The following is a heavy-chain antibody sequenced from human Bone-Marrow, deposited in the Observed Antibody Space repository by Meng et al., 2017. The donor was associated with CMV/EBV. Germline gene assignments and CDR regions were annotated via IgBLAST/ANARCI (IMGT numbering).Heavy chain of an antibody. CDR3: ARVGITMIAGDY. D-gene: IGHD3-22*01. J-gene: IGHJ4*02. CDR1: GYTFTGYY. V-gene: IGHV1-2*02. Sequence: QVQRVQTGAYVKKPGASVKVSCKAAGYTFTGYYMNWVRQAPGQGLEWMGWINPNSGGTIYAQKFQGRVTMTRDTSISTAYMELSRLRSDDTAVYYCARVGITMIAGDYWGQGTLVTVSS. CDR2: INPNSGGT.